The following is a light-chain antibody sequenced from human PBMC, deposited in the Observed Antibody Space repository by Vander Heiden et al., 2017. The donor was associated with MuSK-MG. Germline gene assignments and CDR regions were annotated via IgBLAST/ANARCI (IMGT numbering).Light chain of an antibody. CDR2: DNI. V-gene: IGLV1-51*01. J-gene: IGLJ1*01. CDR3: ATWDNSLNAYV. Sequence: QSVLTQPPSVSAAPGEKDIISCSGSSSNIGRKYVSWYQQLPGIAPKLLIYDNIERPSGIPDRFSGSKSGTSATLGITGLQTGDEADYFCATWDNSLNAYVFGPGTKVTVL. CDR1: SSNIGRKY.